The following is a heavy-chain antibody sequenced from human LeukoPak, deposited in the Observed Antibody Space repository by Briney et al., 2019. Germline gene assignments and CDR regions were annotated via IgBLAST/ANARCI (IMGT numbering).Heavy chain of an antibody. CDR1: GGSITNYY. CDR3: ARSLYYGSGSYYRNWYFDL. V-gene: IGHV4-59*01. D-gene: IGHD3-10*01. Sequence: KPSQTLSLTCTVSGGSITNYYCNWIRQPPGKGLEWIGHIYNSGSTKYNPSLKSRVTISVDTSKNQFSLKLSSVTAADTAVYYCARSLYYGSGSYYRNWYFDLWGRGTLVTVST. CDR2: IYNSGST. J-gene: IGHJ2*01.